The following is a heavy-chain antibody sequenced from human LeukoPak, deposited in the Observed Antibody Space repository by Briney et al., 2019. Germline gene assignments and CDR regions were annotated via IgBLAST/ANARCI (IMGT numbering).Heavy chain of an antibody. D-gene: IGHD4-17*01. V-gene: IGHV3-64D*06. Sequence: GGSLRLSCSASGFISSNYGMYWVRQAPGKGLEFVSAISSDGDNTFYADSVKGRFTISRDNSKNTLYLQTSSLRGEDTAVYYCVRVNDYGDRNLYYFGYSGQGTLVTVSS. CDR2: ISSDGDNT. J-gene: IGHJ4*02. CDR1: GFISSNYG. CDR3: VRVNDYGDRNLYYFGY.